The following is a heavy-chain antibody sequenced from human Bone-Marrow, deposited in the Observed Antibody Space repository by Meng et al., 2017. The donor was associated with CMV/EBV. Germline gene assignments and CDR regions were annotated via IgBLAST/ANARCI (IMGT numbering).Heavy chain of an antibody. CDR2: ISGRSEYI. Sequence: GESLKISCVGSGFTFGGYSMNWVRQAPGEALEWVSSISGRSEYILYGDSVKGRFTISRDNAKNSLFLEMNSLGAEDTAVYYCAIWETRSYTSDIDYWGQGTLVTVSS. CDR3: AIWETRSYTSDIDY. CDR1: GFTFGGYS. D-gene: IGHD3-10*01. J-gene: IGHJ4*02. V-gene: IGHV3-21*01.